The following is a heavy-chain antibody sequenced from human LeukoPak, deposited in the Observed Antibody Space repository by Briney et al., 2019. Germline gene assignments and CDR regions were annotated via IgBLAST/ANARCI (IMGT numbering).Heavy chain of an antibody. CDR3: AREGGFYRPLDY. CDR2: VHLDGRT. Sequence: SETLSLTCDVSGGSVTSTNWWTWFRQPPGKGLEWIGEVHLDGRTNYNPSLKSRLVMAADLPENHISLKLTSVTAADTAVYYCAREGGFYRPLDYSGQGTLVTVSS. V-gene: IGHV4-4*02. J-gene: IGHJ4*02. D-gene: IGHD6-25*01. CDR1: GGSVTSTNW.